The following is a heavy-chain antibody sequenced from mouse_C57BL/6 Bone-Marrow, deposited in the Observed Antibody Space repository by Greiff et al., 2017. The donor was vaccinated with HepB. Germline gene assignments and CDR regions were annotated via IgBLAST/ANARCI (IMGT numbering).Heavy chain of an antibody. CDR1: GFNIKDYY. Sequence: EVQGVESGAELVKPGASVKLSCTASGFNIKDYYMHWVKQRTEQGLEWIGRIDPEDGETKYAPKFQGKATITADTSSNTAYLQLSSLTSEDTAVYYCALDYYGSSYDDYWGQGTTLTVSS. D-gene: IGHD1-1*01. CDR3: ALDYYGSSYDDY. V-gene: IGHV14-2*01. J-gene: IGHJ2*01. CDR2: IDPEDGET.